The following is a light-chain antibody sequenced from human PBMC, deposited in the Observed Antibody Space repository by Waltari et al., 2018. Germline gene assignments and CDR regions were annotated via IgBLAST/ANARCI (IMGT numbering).Light chain of an antibody. J-gene: IGLJ1*01. Sequence: QSALTQPASVSGSPGQSITISCTGTSSDVGSYNLVSWYQQHPGKAPKLMIYEVSNRPSGVSNRFAGYTSGNTASLTISGLQAEDEADYYCCSYAGSSTFYVFGTGTKVTVL. V-gene: IGLV2-23*02. CDR2: EVS. CDR3: CSYAGSSTFYV. CDR1: SSDVGSYNL.